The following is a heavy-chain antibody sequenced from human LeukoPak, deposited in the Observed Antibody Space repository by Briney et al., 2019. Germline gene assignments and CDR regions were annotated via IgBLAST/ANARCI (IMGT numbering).Heavy chain of an antibody. J-gene: IGHJ4*02. Sequence: AGGSLRLTYAASGFTFSNYWMHWVRQAPGKGLVWVSRINSDGRSTNYADSVKGRFTISRDNAKNTLYLQMNSLRAEDTAVYYCARRFDYWGQGTLVTVSS. V-gene: IGHV3-74*01. CDR2: INSDGRST. CDR3: ARRFDY. CDR1: GFTFSNYW.